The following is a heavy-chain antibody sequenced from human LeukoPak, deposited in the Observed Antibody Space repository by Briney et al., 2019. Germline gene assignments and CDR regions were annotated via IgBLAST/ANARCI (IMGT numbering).Heavy chain of an antibody. V-gene: IGHV3-53*01. Sequence: PGGSLRLSCAASGFTFSSYAMSWVRQAPGKGLEWVSVIYSGGSTYYADSVKGRFTISRDNSKNTLYLQMNSLRAEDTAVYHCAREGGSSSSFDYWGQGTLVAVSS. CDR3: AREGGSSSSFDY. J-gene: IGHJ4*02. CDR1: GFTFSSYA. CDR2: IYSGGST. D-gene: IGHD6-6*01.